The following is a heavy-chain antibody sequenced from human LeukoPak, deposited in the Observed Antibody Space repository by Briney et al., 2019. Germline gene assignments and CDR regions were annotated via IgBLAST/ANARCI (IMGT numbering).Heavy chain of an antibody. J-gene: IGHJ4*02. CDR1: GFTFSSYG. D-gene: IGHD5-18*01. V-gene: IGHV3-30*02. Sequence: GGSLRLSCAASGFTFSSYGMHWVRQAPGKGLEWVAFIRYDGSNKYYADSVKGRFTISRDNSKNTLYLQMNSLRAEDTAVYYCAKDQKDTAMVAAFDYWGQGTLVTVSS. CDR3: AKDQKDTAMVAAFDY. CDR2: IRYDGSNK.